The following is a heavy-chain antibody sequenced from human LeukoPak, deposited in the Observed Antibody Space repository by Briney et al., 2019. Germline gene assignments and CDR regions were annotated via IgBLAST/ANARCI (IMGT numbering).Heavy chain of an antibody. D-gene: IGHD1-1*01. CDR1: GGSISSGGYY. CDR3: ARLNVQTYYFDY. V-gene: IGHV4-31*03. J-gene: IGHJ4*02. Sequence: PSETLSLTCTVSGGSISSGGYYWSWIRQHPGKGLEWIGYIYYSGSTYYNPSLKSRVTISVDTSKNQFSLKLSSVTAADTAVYYCARLNVQTYYFDYWGQGTLVTVSS. CDR2: IYYSGST.